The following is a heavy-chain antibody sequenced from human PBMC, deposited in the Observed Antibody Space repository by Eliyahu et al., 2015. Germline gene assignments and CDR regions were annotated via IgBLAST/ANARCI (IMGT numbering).Heavy chain of an antibody. J-gene: IGHJ5*01. Sequence: GINWVRQAPGQGLEWMGWISPYNGNTKYAQRFQGRVAMTTDTSTTVYMELESLISDDTGVYYCARGGMEWYPPNWFDSWGQRTLVTVSS. CDR1: G. V-gene: IGHV1-18*01. CDR3: ARGGMEWYPPNWFDS. CDR2: ISPYNGNT. D-gene: IGHD3-3*01.